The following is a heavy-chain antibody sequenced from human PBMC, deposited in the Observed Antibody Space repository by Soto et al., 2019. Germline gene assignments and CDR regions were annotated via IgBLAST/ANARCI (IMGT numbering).Heavy chain of an antibody. CDR3: ARVRIAAARRSYFDY. V-gene: IGHV4-34*01. CDR2: INHSGST. Sequence: QVQLQQWGAGLLKPSETLSLTCAVYGGSFSGYYWSWIRQPPGKGLEWIGEINHSGSTNYNPSLKSRVTISVDMSKNQFSLKLSSVTAADTAVYYCARVRIAAARRSYFDYWGQGTLVTVSS. J-gene: IGHJ4*02. CDR1: GGSFSGYY. D-gene: IGHD6-13*01.